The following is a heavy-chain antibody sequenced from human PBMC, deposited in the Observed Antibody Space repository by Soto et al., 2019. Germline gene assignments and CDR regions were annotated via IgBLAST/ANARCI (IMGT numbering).Heavy chain of an antibody. CDR3: ARAWVVVTAPDY. CDR1: GYTFTSYA. CDR2: INAGNGNT. Sequence: QVQLVQSGAEEKKPGASVKVSCKASGYTFTSYAMHWVRQAPGQRLEWMGWINAGNGNTKYSQKFQGRVTITRDTSASTAYMELSSLRSEDTAVYYCARAWVVVTAPDYWGQGTLVTGSS. V-gene: IGHV1-3*05. D-gene: IGHD2-21*02. J-gene: IGHJ4*02.